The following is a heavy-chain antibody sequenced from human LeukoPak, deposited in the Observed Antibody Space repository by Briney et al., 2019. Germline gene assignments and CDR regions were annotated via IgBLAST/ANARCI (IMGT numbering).Heavy chain of an antibody. CDR3: AREGIIVAGGTWDY. CDR2: TSHSGST. D-gene: IGHD6-13*01. Sequence: SETLSLTCAVYGXSFSDYYWSWLRQPPGKGLEWMGETSHSGSTNYNPSLKSRVTISVDTSKKQFSLRLTSVTAADTAVYYCAREGIIVAGGTWDYWGQGSLVTVSS. CDR1: GXSFSDYY. J-gene: IGHJ4*02. V-gene: IGHV4-34*01.